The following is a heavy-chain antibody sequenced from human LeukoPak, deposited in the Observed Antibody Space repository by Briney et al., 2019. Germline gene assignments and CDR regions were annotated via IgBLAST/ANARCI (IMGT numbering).Heavy chain of an antibody. CDR2: ISSSGSTI. D-gene: IGHD4-17*01. Sequence: GGSLRLSCAASGFTFSSYWMHWVRQAPGKGLEWVSYISSSGSTIYYADSVKGRFTISRDNAKNTLYLQMYSLRAEDTAVYYCARRLRRNYFDYWGQGTLVTVSS. CDR1: GFTFSSYW. J-gene: IGHJ4*02. CDR3: ARRLRRNYFDY. V-gene: IGHV3-48*04.